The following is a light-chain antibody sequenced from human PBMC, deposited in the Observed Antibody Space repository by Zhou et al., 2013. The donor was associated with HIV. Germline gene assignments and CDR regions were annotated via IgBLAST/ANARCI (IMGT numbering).Light chain of an antibody. CDR1: QSIASY. CDR3: QQFNSDPLT. CDR2: AAS. J-gene: IGKJ4*01. Sequence: DIQMTQSPSSLSASVGDRVTITCRASQSIASYLNWYQQKPGKAPKLLIYAASSLQSGVPSRFSGSGYGTDFTLAISSLQPEDFATYYCQQFNSDPLTFGGGTKVEIK. V-gene: IGKV1-39*01.